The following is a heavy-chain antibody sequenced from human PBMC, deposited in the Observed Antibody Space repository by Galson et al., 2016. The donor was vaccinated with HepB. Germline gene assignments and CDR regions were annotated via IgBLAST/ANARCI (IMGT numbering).Heavy chain of an antibody. CDR1: EFTFSSYG. V-gene: IGHV3-33*01. D-gene: IGHD1/OR15-1a*01. CDR3: ARPRTKGAYYYYMDV. CDR2: IWYDGSNK. Sequence: SLRLSCAASEFTFSSYGMHWVRQAPGKGLEWVAVIWYDGSNKYYADSVKGRFTISRDNSKNTLYLQMNSLRAEDTAVYYCARPRTKGAYYYYMDVWGKGTTVTVSS. J-gene: IGHJ6*03.